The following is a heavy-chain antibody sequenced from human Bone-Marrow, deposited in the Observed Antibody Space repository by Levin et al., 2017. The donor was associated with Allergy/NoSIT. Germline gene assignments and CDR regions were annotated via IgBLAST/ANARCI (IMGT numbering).Heavy chain of an antibody. J-gene: IGHJ6*02. CDR3: ARDDVAGYCSGGSCYSFSGGGMDV. D-gene: IGHD2-15*01. V-gene: IGHV3-21*01. CDR1: GFTFSSYS. Sequence: PGGSLRLSCAASGFTFSSYSMNWVRQAPGKGLEWVSSISSSSSYIYYADSVKGRFTISRDNAKNSLYLQMNSLRAEDTAVYYCARDDVAGYCSGGSCYSFSGGGMDVWGQGTTVTVSS. CDR2: ISSSSSYI.